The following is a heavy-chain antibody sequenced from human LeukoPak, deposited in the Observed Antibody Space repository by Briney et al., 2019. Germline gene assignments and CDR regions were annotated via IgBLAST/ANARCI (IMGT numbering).Heavy chain of an antibody. CDR2: INPNSGGT. D-gene: IGHD2-15*01. V-gene: IGHV1-2*02. J-gene: IGHJ2*01. Sequence: GASVKVSCKASGYTFTGYYVHWVRQAPGQGLGWMGWINPNSGGTNYAQKFQGRVTMTRDTSISTAYMELSRPRSDDTAVYYCARFYCSGGSCYRGNFDLWGRGTLVTVSS. CDR1: GYTFTGYY. CDR3: ARFYCSGGSCYRGNFDL.